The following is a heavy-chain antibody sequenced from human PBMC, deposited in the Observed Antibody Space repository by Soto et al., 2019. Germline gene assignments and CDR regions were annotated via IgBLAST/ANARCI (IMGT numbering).Heavy chain of an antibody. CDR3: AQGVYNYDF. D-gene: IGHD5-12*01. CDR1: GFTFSSYA. CDR2: ISGSGITT. V-gene: IGHV3-23*01. Sequence: EVQLSESGGGLVQSGGSLRLSCAASGFTFSSYAMSWVRQTPAKGLEWVSGISGSGITTDYADSVKGRFAISRDNSKNTLYLQMNSPRAEDTAVYYCAQGVYNYDFWGQGTLVTVSS. J-gene: IGHJ4*02.